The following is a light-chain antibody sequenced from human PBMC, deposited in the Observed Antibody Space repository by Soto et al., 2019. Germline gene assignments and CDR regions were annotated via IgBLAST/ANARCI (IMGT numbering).Light chain of an antibody. Sequence: DIQMTQSPSTLPASVGDRVTITCRASQSISTWLAWYQQKPGKAPKLLVYKASRLETGLPSRFSGSGSGTELTLTSSSLQPDDFASYYCQQYNSYSERTFGEGTKVEIK. V-gene: IGKV1-5*03. CDR1: QSISTW. CDR3: QQYNSYSERT. CDR2: KAS. J-gene: IGKJ1*01.